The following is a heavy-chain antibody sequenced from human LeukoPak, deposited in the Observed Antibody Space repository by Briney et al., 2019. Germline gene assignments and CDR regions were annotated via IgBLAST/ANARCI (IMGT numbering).Heavy chain of an antibody. V-gene: IGHV1-69*04. CDR3: ARGNCSSTSCYIGTYYYGMDV. CDR2: IIPILGIA. Sequence: GSSVKVSCKASGGTFSSYAISWVRQAPGQGLEWMGRIIPILGIANYAQKFQGRVTITADKSTSTAYMELSSLRSEDTAVYYRARGNCSSTSCYIGTYYYGMDVWGQGTTVTVSS. CDR1: GGTFSSYA. D-gene: IGHD2-2*02. J-gene: IGHJ6*02.